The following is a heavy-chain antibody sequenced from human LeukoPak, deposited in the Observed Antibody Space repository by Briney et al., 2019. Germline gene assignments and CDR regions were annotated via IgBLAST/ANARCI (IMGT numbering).Heavy chain of an antibody. Sequence: GGSLRLSCAASGFTFSSYEMNWVRQAPGKGLVWVSRINSDGSSTTYADSVRGRFTISRDNAKNTLYLQMNSLRVEDTAVYHCVRGDYGDYQITIDYWGQGSLVTVSS. CDR2: INSDGSST. J-gene: IGHJ4*02. D-gene: IGHD4-17*01. CDR3: VRGDYGDYQITIDY. CDR1: GFTFSSYE. V-gene: IGHV3-74*01.